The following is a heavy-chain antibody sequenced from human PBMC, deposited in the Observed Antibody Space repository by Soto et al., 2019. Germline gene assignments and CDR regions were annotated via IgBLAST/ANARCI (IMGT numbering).Heavy chain of an antibody. J-gene: IGHJ6*02. Sequence: GESLKISCQGSGYSFTNYWIAWVRQMPGKGLEWMGIINPGDSDTRYSPSFQGQVTISADKSISTAYLQWSSLKASDTAMYYCASAISTRFSYYYGMDVWGQGTTVTVSS. CDR3: ASAISTRFSYYYGMDV. D-gene: IGHD1-1*01. V-gene: IGHV5-51*01. CDR2: INPGDSDT. CDR1: GYSFTNYW.